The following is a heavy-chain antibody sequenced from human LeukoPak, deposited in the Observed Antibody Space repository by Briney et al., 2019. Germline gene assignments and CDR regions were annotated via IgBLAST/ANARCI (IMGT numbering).Heavy chain of an antibody. J-gene: IGHJ4*02. D-gene: IGHD3-9*01. CDR2: INHSGST. CDR1: GGSLSGYY. Sequence: SETLSLTCAVYGGSLSGYYWSWIRQPPGKGLEWIGEINHSGSTNYNPSLKSRVTISVDTSKNQFSLKLSSVTAADTAVYYCARSKYVLRYFDWAYFDYWGQGTLVTVSS. CDR3: ARSKYVLRYFDWAYFDY. V-gene: IGHV4-34*01.